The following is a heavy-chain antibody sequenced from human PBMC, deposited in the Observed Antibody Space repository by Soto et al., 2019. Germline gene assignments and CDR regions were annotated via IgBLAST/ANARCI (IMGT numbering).Heavy chain of an antibody. V-gene: IGHV1-18*01. D-gene: IGHD4-17*01. Sequence: GASVKVSCKASGYTFTSYGISWVRQAPGQGLEWMGWISAYNGNTNYAQKLQGQVTISADKSISTAYLQWSTLKASDTATYYCATSYGDSYYYYYGMDVWGQGTTVTVSS. CDR1: GYTFTSYG. CDR3: ATSYGDSYYYYYGMDV. J-gene: IGHJ6*02. CDR2: ISAYNGNT.